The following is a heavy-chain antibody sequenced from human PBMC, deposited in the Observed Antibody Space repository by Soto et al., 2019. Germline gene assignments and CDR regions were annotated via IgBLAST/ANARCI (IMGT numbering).Heavy chain of an antibody. D-gene: IGHD6-19*01. V-gene: IGHV3-21*01. CDR1: GFSFNSYY. CDR3: AREIVGRSSSGWRVGMDV. Sequence: GVSLRLSCAASGFSFNSYYMNWVRLAPGKGLEWVSSITGSSNSIYYADSVKGRFTISRDNAANSVYLQMDSLRAEDTAVYYCAREIVGRSSSGWRVGMDVWGQGTTVTVSS. J-gene: IGHJ6*02. CDR2: ITGSSNSI.